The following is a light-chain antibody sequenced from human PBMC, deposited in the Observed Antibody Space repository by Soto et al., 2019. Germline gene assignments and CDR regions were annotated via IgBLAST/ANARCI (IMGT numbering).Light chain of an antibody. CDR1: SSNIGAGYD. Sequence: QSVLTPPPSVSGAPGQRVTISCTGSSSNIGAGYDVHWYQQLPGTAPKLLIYGNSNRPSGAPDRFSGSKSGTSASLAITGLQAEDEADYYCQSYDSSLSGDVVFGGGTKLTVL. V-gene: IGLV1-40*01. J-gene: IGLJ2*01. CDR3: QSYDSSLSGDVV. CDR2: GNS.